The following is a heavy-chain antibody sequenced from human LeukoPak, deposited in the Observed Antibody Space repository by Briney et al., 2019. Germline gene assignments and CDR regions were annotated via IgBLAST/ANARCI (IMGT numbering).Heavy chain of an antibody. CDR1: GFTFNDYW. CDR3: ARDLGIAAAFFDY. CDR2: IKQDGGEK. V-gene: IGHV3-7*01. D-gene: IGHD6-13*01. J-gene: IGHJ4*02. Sequence: GGSLRLSCAASGFTFNDYWMSWVRQAPGKGLEWVASIKQDGGEKRYVDSVKGRFTISRDNSKNTLYLQMNSLRAEDTAVYYCARDLGIAAAFFDYWGQGTLVTVSS.